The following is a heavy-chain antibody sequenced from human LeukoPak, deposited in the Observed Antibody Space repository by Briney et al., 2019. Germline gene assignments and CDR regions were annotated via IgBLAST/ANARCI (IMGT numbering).Heavy chain of an antibody. CDR3: AKDQVAAAAGMMGS. D-gene: IGHD6-13*01. CDR1: GFTFSSYS. Sequence: GGSLRLSCAASGFTFSSYSMNWVRQAPGKGLEWVSSISGDSNYIYYADSVRGRFTISRGNSKNTLYLQMNSLRAVDTAVYYCAKDQVAAAAGMMGSWGQGTLVTVSS. V-gene: IGHV3-21*01. J-gene: IGHJ5*02. CDR2: ISGDSNYI.